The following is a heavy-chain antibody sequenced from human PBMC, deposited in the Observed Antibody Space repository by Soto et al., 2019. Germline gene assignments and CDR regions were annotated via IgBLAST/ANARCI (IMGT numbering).Heavy chain of an antibody. CDR3: TSELGY. CDR2: ISDSSNTI. Sequence: EVQLVESGGGLVQPGGSLRLSCAASGFTFNSHTMNWVRQAPGKGLEWLSYISDSSNTIYYADSVKGRFTISRDNAKNSLYLQMNSRRAEDTAVYYCTSELGYWGQGTLVTVSA. J-gene: IGHJ4*02. V-gene: IGHV3-48*04. CDR1: GFTFNSHT.